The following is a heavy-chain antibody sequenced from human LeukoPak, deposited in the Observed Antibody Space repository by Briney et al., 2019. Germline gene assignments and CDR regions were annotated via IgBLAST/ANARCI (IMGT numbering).Heavy chain of an antibody. V-gene: IGHV3-48*03. CDR2: ISSGGSTV. CDR3: ARGGSFVEY. Sequence: GGSLRLSCAASGFTFSNYEMHLVRRAPGKWLDGVSYISSGGSTVYYADSVKGRFTVSRDNAKNSLYLQMSSLRAEDTAVYYCARGGSFVEYWGQGTLVSVSS. CDR1: GFTFSNYE. D-gene: IGHD3-10*01. J-gene: IGHJ4*02.